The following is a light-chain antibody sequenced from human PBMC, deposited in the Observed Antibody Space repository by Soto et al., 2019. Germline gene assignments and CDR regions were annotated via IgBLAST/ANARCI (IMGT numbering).Light chain of an antibody. CDR2: KAS. J-gene: IGKJ1*01. CDR1: QSISSW. V-gene: IGKV1-5*03. Sequence: DIQMTQSPSTLSASVGDRVTITCRASQSISSWLAWYQQKPGKAPKLLIYKASSLESGVPSRFSGSGSGTEFTLTISSLQPDDFATYYCQQYNSYSWTFCQGTKVDI. CDR3: QQYNSYSWT.